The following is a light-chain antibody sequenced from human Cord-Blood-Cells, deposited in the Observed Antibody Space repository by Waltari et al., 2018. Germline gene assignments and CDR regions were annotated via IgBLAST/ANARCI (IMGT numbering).Light chain of an antibody. CDR3: QQYNNWPLT. V-gene: IGKV3-15*01. CDR2: GAS. CDR1: QSVSSN. J-gene: IGKJ4*01. Sequence: EIVMTQSPATLSVSPGERATLSFRASQSVSSNLAWYQQKPGQAPRLLRSGASTRATGIPARFSGSGSGTEFTLTISSLQSEDFAVYYCQQYNNWPLTFGGGTKVEIK.